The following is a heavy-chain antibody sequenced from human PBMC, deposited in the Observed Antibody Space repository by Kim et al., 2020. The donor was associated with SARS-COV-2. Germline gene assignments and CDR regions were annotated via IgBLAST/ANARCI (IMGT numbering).Heavy chain of an antibody. D-gene: IGHD3-22*01. CDR3: ASSNYDTGDYYVGLDF. J-gene: IGHJ4*02. CDR2: ISHSGST. Sequence: SETLSLTCVVYGGSFSGYYWSWIRQPPGKGLEWIGRISHSGSTKYNSSLKSRVTISVDTSKNQFSLKLSSVTAADTAVYYCASSNYDTGDYYVGLDFWGQGTLVTVSS. CDR1: GGSFSGYY. V-gene: IGHV4-34*01.